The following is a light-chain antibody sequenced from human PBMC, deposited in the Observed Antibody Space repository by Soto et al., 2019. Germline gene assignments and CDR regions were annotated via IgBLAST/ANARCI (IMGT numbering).Light chain of an antibody. CDR3: CSYASTYTYV. Sequence: QSALTQPRSVSGSPGQSVTISCTGTSSDVGGYYYVSWYQQHPGKAPKLIIYDVSKRPSGVPDRFSGSKPGDTASLTISGLQAEDEADYYCCSYASTYTYVFGTGTKVTVL. CDR1: SSDVGGYYY. J-gene: IGLJ1*01. V-gene: IGLV2-11*01. CDR2: DVS.